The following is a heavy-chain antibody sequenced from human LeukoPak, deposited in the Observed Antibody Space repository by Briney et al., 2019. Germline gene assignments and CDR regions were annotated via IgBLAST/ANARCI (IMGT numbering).Heavy chain of an antibody. D-gene: IGHD6-19*01. Sequence: GGSLRLSCAASGFAFSSYWMHWVRQAPGKGLVWVSRINRDGSSSTYADSVKGRFTISRDNAKNTLYLQMNSLRAGDTAVYYCARVGAVAYSFDYWGQGTLVTVSS. CDR2: INRDGSSS. CDR3: ARVGAVAYSFDY. J-gene: IGHJ4*02. V-gene: IGHV3-74*01. CDR1: GFAFSSYW.